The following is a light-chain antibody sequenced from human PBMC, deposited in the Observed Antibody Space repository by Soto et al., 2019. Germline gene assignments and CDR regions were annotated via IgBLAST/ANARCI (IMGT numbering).Light chain of an antibody. CDR2: AAS. Sequence: DIQMTQSPSSLSASVGDRVTITCRASQNIYTSLNWYQQQPGKAPNLLIYAASTLQRGVPSRFSGSGSGTDFTLTINSLQLEDFATYYCQQGFSARTFGQGTKVEIK. CDR1: QNIYTS. CDR3: QQGFSART. V-gene: IGKV1-39*01. J-gene: IGKJ1*01.